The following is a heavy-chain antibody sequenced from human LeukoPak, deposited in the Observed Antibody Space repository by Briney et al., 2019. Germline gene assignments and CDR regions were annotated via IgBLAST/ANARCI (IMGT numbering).Heavy chain of an antibody. Sequence: PGGSLRLSCAASGFIFSSYWMSWVRQAPGKGLEWVANIKQDGSEKYYVDSVKGRFTISRDNAKNSLYLQMNSLRAEDTAVYYCARRGAAYYYDSSGYFPFDHWGQGTLVTVSS. J-gene: IGHJ4*02. CDR1: GFIFSSYW. V-gene: IGHV3-7*04. CDR2: IKQDGSEK. CDR3: ARRGAAYYYDSSGYFPFDH. D-gene: IGHD3-22*01.